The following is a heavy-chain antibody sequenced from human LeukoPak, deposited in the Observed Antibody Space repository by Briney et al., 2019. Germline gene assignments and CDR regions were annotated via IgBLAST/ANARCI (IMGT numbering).Heavy chain of an antibody. Sequence: GGSLRLSCAASGFTVSSNYMSWVRQAPGKGLEWVSVIYSGGSTYYADSVKGRFTISRDNSKNTLYVQMNSLRAEDTAVYYCARSTSGHNWFDPWGQGTLVTVSS. CDR1: GFTVSSNY. D-gene: IGHD6-25*01. V-gene: IGHV3-53*01. J-gene: IGHJ5*02. CDR2: IYSGGST. CDR3: ARSTSGHNWFDP.